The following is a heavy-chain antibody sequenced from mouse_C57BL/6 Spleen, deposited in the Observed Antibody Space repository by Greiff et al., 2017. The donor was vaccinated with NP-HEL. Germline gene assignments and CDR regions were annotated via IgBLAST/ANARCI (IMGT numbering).Heavy chain of an antibody. CDR3: ARPGTYFDY. D-gene: IGHD4-1*01. J-gene: IGHJ2*01. CDR2: IYPGSGST. Sequence: QVQLQQPGAELVKPGASLKMSCKASGYTFTSYWITWVKQRPGQGLEWIGDIYPGSGSTNYNEKFKSKATLTVDTSSSTAYMQLSSLTSEDAAVYYCARPGTYFDYWGQGTTLTVSS. V-gene: IGHV1-55*01. CDR1: GYTFTSYW.